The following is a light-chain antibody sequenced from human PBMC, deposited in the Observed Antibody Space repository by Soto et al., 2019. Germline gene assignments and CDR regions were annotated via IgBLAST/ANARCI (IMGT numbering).Light chain of an antibody. V-gene: IGKV3-20*01. CDR2: GAS. CDR1: QSVTSSY. J-gene: IGKJ4*01. Sequence: ESVLTQSPGTLSLSPGEGATLSCRASQSVTSSYLAWYQQKPGQAPRLLIYGASIRATGIPDRFSGSGSGTDFTLTITRLEPEDVAVYYCQQYGSSPRFGGGTKVEIK. CDR3: QQYGSSPR.